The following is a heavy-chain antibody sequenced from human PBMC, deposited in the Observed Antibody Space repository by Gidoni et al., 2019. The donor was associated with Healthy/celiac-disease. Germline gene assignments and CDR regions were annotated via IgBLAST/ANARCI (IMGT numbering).Heavy chain of an antibody. CDR3: ARNGQDIVVVPAARDYYYYYMDV. V-gene: IGHV1-69*01. D-gene: IGHD2-2*01. CDR1: GGTFSSYA. Sequence: QVQLVQSGAEVKKPGSSVKVSCQASGGTFSSYAISWVRQAPGQGLEWMGGIIPIFCTANYAQKFQGRVTITADESTSTAYMELSSLRFEDTAVYYCARNGQDIVVVPAARDYYYYYMDVWGKGTTVTVSS. CDR2: IIPIFCTA. J-gene: IGHJ6*03.